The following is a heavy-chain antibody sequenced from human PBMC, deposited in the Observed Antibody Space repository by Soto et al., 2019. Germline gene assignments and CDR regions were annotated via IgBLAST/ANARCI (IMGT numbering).Heavy chain of an antibody. CDR1: GFTFSSYG. Sequence: QVQLVESGGGVVQPGRSLRLSCAASGFTFSSYGMHWVRQAPGKGLEWVAVIWYDGSNKYYADSVKGRFTISRDKSKNTLYLQMNRLRAEDTAVYYCGRDGGYSRTNWFDPWGQGTLVTVSS. J-gene: IGHJ5*02. CDR2: IWYDGSNK. D-gene: IGHD6-13*01. V-gene: IGHV3-33*01. CDR3: GRDGGYSRTNWFDP.